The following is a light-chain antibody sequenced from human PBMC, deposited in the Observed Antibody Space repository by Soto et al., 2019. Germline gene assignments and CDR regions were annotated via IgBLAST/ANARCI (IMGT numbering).Light chain of an antibody. CDR2: EVS. CDR3: SSYTSSSTLV. Sequence: QSALTQPASVSASPGQSITISCTGTSSDVGGYNYVSWYQQHPGKAPKLMIYEVSNRPSGVSNRFSGSKSGNTASLTISGLQAEDEADYYCSSYTSSSTLVFGTGTKVTV. CDR1: SSDVGGYNY. J-gene: IGLJ1*01. V-gene: IGLV2-14*01.